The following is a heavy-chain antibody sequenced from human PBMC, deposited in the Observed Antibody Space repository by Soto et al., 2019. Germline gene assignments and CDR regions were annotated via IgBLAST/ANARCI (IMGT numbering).Heavy chain of an antibody. V-gene: IGHV4-59*01. D-gene: IGHD2-21*01. CDR1: GGSISSYY. CDR2: IYYIGST. Sequence: QVQLQESGPGLVKPSETLSLSCSVSGGSISSYYWSWIRQPPGKGLEWIGYIYYIGSTNYNPSLKGRXXIXVXXSKNQFSLKLSSVTAADTAVYYCARDHISPGWFDPWGQGTLVTVSS. J-gene: IGHJ5*02. CDR3: ARDHISPGWFDP.